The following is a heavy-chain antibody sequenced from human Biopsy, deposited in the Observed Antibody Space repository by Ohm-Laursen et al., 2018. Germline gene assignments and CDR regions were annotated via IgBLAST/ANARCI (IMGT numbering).Heavy chain of an antibody. Sequence: GTLSLTCAVSGGSISDDYWNWIRQPPGKGLQVIGYISSGGRAKYNPSLKSRLTISLDTSKNQLSLRLSSVTAADSAIYYCARERQFRFLEGAFDYWGQGNLVTVSS. CDR3: ARERQFRFLEGAFDY. D-gene: IGHD3-3*01. CDR2: ISSGGRA. V-gene: IGHV4-59*01. CDR1: GGSISDDY. J-gene: IGHJ4*02.